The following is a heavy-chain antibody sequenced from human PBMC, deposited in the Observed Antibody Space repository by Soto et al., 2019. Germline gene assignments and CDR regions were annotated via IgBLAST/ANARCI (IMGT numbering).Heavy chain of an antibody. J-gene: IGHJ1*01. CDR1: GFSFSRYG. Sequence: QVQLVESGGGVVQPGRSLRLACAASGFSFSRYGLHCVRQAPGTGLEGVAVISYDGSDKYYADSGKGRFTISRDNSNNTLYLQMDSLRAEDTAVYYCAKGVVAATTYFQHWGQGTLVTVSS. CDR3: AKGVVAATTYFQH. CDR2: ISYDGSDK. V-gene: IGHV3-30*18. D-gene: IGHD2-15*01.